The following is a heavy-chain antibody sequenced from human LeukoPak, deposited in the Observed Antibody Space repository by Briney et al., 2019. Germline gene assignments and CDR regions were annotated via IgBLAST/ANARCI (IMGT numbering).Heavy chain of an antibody. D-gene: IGHD3-16*01. CDR2: IYAGDSST. CDR3: ARHSCYDS. J-gene: IGHJ4*02. CDR1: GFTFSTYS. V-gene: IGHV5-51*01. Sequence: GESLKISCEGSGFTFSTYSFAWVRQMPGKGLEWMGVIYAGDSSTTYSPSFQGQVTISVDKSISTAYLQWSSLKASDSAIYYCARHSCYDSWGQGTLVTVSS.